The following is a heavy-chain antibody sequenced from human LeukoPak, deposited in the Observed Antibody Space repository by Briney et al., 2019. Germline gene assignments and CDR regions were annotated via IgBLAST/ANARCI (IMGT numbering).Heavy chain of an antibody. V-gene: IGHV3-48*03. CDR2: ISSSGSTI. CDR1: GFTFSSYE. CDR3: ARTLQWLVDY. D-gene: IGHD6-19*01. Sequence: GGSLRLSCAASGFTFSSYEMNWVRQAPGKGLEWVSYISSSGSTIYYADSVKGRFTVSRDNAKNSLYLQMNSLRAEDTAVYYCARTLQWLVDYWGQGTLVTVSS. J-gene: IGHJ4*02.